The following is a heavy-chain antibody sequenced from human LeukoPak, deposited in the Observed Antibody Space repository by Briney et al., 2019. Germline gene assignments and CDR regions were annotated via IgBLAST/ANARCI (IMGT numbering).Heavy chain of an antibody. J-gene: IGHJ3*02. D-gene: IGHD6-19*01. CDR2: ISYDGSNK. Sequence: ERSLRLSCAASGFTFSSYGMHWVRQAPGKGLEWVAVISYDGSNKYFADSVKGRFTISRDNSKNTLYLQMNSLRAEDTAVYYCAKDSGIAVAGTLRAFDIWGQGKMVTVSS. CDR3: AKDSGIAVAGTLRAFDI. CDR1: GFTFSSYG. V-gene: IGHV3-30*18.